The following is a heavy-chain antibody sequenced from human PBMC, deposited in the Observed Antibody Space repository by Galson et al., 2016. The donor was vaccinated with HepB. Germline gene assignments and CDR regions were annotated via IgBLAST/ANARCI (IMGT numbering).Heavy chain of an antibody. D-gene: IGHD5-12*01. CDR2: INQDGSEK. J-gene: IGHJ3*02. Sequence: SLRLSCAASGFTFGSYWMSWVRQAPGKGLELAANINQDGSEKSYVDSAKGRFTISRDSAKDSLYLQVNSLRAEDTAVYFCARDPGYSAFDIWGQGTMVTVSS. V-gene: IGHV3-7*04. CDR1: GFTFGSYW. CDR3: ARDPGYSAFDI.